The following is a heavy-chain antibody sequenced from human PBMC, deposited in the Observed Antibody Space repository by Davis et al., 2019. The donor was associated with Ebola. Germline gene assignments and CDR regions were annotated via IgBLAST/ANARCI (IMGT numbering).Heavy chain of an antibody. CDR2: MNPNTEKT. Sequence: ASVKVSCKASGYTFITYDIFWVRLVPGQGLEWMGWMNPNTEKTGYAPKFQGRVTMTWDNSISTAFMEVRSLISADTSVYYCARGGYSYGYGLDFWGQGSLVTVTS. V-gene: IGHV1-8*01. J-gene: IGHJ4*02. CDR3: ARGGYSYGYGLDF. D-gene: IGHD5-18*01. CDR1: GYTFITYD.